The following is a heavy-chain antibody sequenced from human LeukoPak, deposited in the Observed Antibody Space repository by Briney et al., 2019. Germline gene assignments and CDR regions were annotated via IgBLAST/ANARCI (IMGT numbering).Heavy chain of an antibody. J-gene: IGHJ5*02. CDR1: GFTFSSYG. Sequence: GGSLRLSCAASGFTFSSYGMHWVRQAPGKGLEWVAVISYDGSNKYYADSVKGRFTISRDNSKNTLYLQMNSLRAEDTAVYCCARADGYSSWFVHWGQGTLVTVSS. CDR3: ARADGYSSWFVH. D-gene: IGHD5-18*01. V-gene: IGHV3-30*03. CDR2: ISYDGSNK.